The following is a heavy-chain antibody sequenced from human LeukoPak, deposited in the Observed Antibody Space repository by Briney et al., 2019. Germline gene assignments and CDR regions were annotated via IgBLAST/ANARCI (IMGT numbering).Heavy chain of an antibody. V-gene: IGHV3-23*01. Sequence: GGSLRLSCVASGFTFSSYAMSWVRQAPGKGLEWVSAISGSGGSTFYAGSVKGRFTLSRDNSKNTLHLQMNSLRAEDTAVYYCAKVRTSDYYYYYGMDVRGQGTTVTVSS. CDR3: AKVRTSDYYYYYGMDV. D-gene: IGHD1-14*01. J-gene: IGHJ6*02. CDR2: ISGSGGST. CDR1: GFTFSSYA.